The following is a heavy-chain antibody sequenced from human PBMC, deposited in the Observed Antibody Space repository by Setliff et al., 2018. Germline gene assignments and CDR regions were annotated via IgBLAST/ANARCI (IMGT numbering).Heavy chain of an antibody. CDR1: GYTFTNYG. CDR3: ARASRFGTTVWKGDYYMDV. D-gene: IGHD4-4*01. CDR2: NSA. V-gene: IGHV7-4-1*02. J-gene: IGHJ6*03. Sequence: ASVKVSCKPSGYTFTNYGINWVRQAPGQGLEWMGWNSAYAQDFTGRLDFSLDTSVSTAYLQISSLKAEDSAVYYCARASRFGTTVWKGDYYMDVWGKGTTVTVSS.